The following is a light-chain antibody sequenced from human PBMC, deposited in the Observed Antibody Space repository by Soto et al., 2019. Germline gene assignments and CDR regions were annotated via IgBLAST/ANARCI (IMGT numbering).Light chain of an antibody. CDR2: SAS. J-gene: IGKJ4*01. Sequence: EIVLTQSPATLSLSPGERATLSCRASQSVRNDLVWYHQKPGQAPRVLIYSASNRATGIPARFSGSGSGTDLTLPISSLKPEDFAVYYCQQRTNWPPTFGGGTKVEMK. V-gene: IGKV3-11*01. CDR3: QQRTNWPPT. CDR1: QSVRND.